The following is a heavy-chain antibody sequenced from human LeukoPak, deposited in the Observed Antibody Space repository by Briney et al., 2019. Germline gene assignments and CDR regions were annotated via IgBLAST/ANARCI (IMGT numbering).Heavy chain of an antibody. CDR1: GGSISSYY. CDR2: IYYSGST. CDR3: ARVDTAMVAIDY. J-gene: IGHJ4*02. Sequence: ASETLSLTCTVSGGSISSYYWSWIRQPPGKGVEWIGYIYYSGSTNYNPSLKSRVTISVDTSKNQFSLKLSSVTAADTAVYYCARVDTAMVAIDYWGQGTLVTVSS. D-gene: IGHD5-18*01. V-gene: IGHV4-59*01.